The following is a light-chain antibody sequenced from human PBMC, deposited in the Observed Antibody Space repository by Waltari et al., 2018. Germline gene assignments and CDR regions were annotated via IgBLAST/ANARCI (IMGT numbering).Light chain of an antibody. V-gene: IGKV3-15*01. J-gene: IGKJ4*01. CDR1: QSVSRK. CDR2: GAS. CDR3: QHYNNLPLT. Sequence: EIVMTQSPATLSVSPGERATRSCRASQSVSRKLAWYQQRAGQAPRLLIYGASTRATGIPARFSGSGSGTEFTLTISSLQSEDFAVYFCQHYNNLPLTFGGGTKVEIK.